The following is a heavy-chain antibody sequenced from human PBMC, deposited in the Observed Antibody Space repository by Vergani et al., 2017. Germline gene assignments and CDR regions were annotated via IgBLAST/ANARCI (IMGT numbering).Heavy chain of an antibody. D-gene: IGHD3-3*01. V-gene: IGHV3-66*02. CDR2: IYSGGST. Sequence: EVQLVESGGGLVQPGGSLRLSCAASGFTVSSNYMSWVRQAPGKGLEWVSVIYSGGSTYYADSVKGRFTISRDNSKNTLYLQMNSLRAEDTAVYYCARDGGRSHGYYYYGMDVWGQGTTVTVSS. J-gene: IGHJ6*02. CDR1: GFTVSSNY. CDR3: ARDGGRSHGYYYYGMDV.